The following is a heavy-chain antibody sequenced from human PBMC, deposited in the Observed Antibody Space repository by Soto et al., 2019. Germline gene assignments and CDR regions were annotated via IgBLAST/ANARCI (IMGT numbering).Heavy chain of an antibody. CDR2: INPQSDGT. CDR1: GYTVSSYY. V-gene: IGHV1-2*04. J-gene: IGHJ4*02. Sequence: QVQLVQSGAEVKKPGASVTVSCKTSGYTVSSYYIHWMLQAPGQGLEWLGWINPQSDGTAYAPRFQGWVTMAANMSISTVYMELRRLKSDDAAIYYCARGHGRQNFDYWGQGTLVSVSS. CDR3: ARGHGRQNFDY.